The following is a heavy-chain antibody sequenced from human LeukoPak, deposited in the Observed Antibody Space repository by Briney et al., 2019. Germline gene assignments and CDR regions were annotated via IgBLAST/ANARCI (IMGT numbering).Heavy chain of an antibody. J-gene: IGHJ4*02. V-gene: IGHV1-24*01. Sequence: ASVKVSCKVSGYTLTELSMHWVRQAPGKGLEWMGGFDPEDGETIYAQKFRGRVTMTEDTSTDTAYMELSSLRSEDTAVYYCATVLGYSGYDFDYWGQGTLVTVSS. CDR2: FDPEDGET. CDR3: ATVLGYSGYDFDY. CDR1: GYTLTELS. D-gene: IGHD5-12*01.